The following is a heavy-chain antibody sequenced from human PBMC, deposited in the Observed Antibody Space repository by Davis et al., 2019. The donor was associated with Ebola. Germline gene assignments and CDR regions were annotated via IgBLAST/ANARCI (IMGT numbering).Heavy chain of an antibody. CDR3: ARAAVRNWLDT. CDR2: IYYSGST. CDR1: GGSISSYY. Sequence: SETLSLTCTVSGGSISSYYWSWIRQPPGKGLEWIGYIYYSGSTNHNPSLKSRVTISVDTSNNQFSLVLTSVTAAATGVYYCARAAVRNWLDTWGQGTLVTVSS. V-gene: IGHV4-59*01. J-gene: IGHJ5*02. D-gene: IGHD6-13*01.